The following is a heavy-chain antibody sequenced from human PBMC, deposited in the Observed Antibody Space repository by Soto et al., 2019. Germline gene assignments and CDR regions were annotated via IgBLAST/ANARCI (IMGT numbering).Heavy chain of an antibody. V-gene: IGHV4-61*01. Sequence: SSETLSLTCTVSGGSVRSGSYYWSWIRQPPGKGLEWIGYIYYSGSTNYNPSLESRVTISVDTSRNQFSLKLSSVTAADTAVYFCARGPPYYYDSSGKSGFDYGGQGTLVTVSS. CDR1: GGSVRSGSYY. D-gene: IGHD3-22*01. CDR2: IYYSGST. J-gene: IGHJ4*02. CDR3: ARGPPYYYDSSGKSGFDY.